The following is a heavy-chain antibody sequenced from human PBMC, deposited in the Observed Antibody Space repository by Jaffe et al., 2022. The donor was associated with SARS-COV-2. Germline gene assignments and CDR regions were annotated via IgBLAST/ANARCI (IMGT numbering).Heavy chain of an antibody. V-gene: IGHV3-11*01. CDR1: GFTFSDYY. J-gene: IGHJ4*02. CDR2: ISSSGTTI. CDR3: ARWSSGYYQFDY. D-gene: IGHD3-22*01. Sequence: QVQLVESGGGLVKPGGSLRLSCAGSGFTFSDYYMSWIRQAPGKGLEWVSYISSSGTTIYYADSVKGRFTISRDNAKNSLHLQMSSLRAEDTAVYYCARWSSGYYQFDYWGQGTLVTVSS.